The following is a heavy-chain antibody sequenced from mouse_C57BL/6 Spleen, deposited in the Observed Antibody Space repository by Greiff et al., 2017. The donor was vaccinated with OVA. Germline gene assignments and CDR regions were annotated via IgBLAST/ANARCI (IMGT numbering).Heavy chain of an antibody. V-gene: IGHV1-81*01. D-gene: IGHD1-1*01. Sequence: VQLQQSGAELARPGASVKLSCKASGYTFTSYGISWVKQRTGQGLEWIGEIYPRSGNTYYNEKFKGKATLTADKSSSTAYMELRSLTSEDSAVYFCARREALRFLFDYWGQGTTLTVSS. CDR2: IYPRSGNT. CDR1: GYTFTSYG. J-gene: IGHJ2*01. CDR3: ARREALRFLFDY.